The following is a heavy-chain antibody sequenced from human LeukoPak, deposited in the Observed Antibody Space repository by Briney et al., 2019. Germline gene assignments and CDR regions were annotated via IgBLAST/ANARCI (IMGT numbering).Heavy chain of an antibody. D-gene: IGHD2-21*02. CDR1: GFTFDDYA. V-gene: IGHV3-9*01. CDR2: ISWNSGSI. CDR3: ARARGGDCYST. Sequence: PGGSLRLSCAASGFTFDDYAIHWVRQAPGKGLEWVSGISWNSGSIGYADSVKGRFTISRDNAKNSLYLQMNSLRAEDTAVYYCARARGGDCYSTWGQGTLVTVSS. J-gene: IGHJ5*02.